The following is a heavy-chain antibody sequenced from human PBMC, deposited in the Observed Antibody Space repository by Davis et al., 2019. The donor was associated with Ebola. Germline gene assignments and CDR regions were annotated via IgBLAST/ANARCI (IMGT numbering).Heavy chain of an antibody. CDR3: ARDGYYYDSSGYHDY. D-gene: IGHD3-22*01. CDR2: IIPIFGTA. J-gene: IGHJ4*02. Sequence: SVKVSCKASGYTFTSYGISWVRQAPGQGLEWMGGIIPIFGTANYAQKFQGRVTITADKSTSTAYMELSSLRSEDTAVYYCARDGYYYDSSGYHDYWGQGTLVTVSS. V-gene: IGHV1-69*06. CDR1: GYTFTSYG.